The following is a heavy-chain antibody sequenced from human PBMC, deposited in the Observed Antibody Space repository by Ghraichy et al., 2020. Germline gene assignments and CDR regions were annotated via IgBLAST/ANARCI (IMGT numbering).Heavy chain of an antibody. J-gene: IGHJ4*02. CDR3: AKSPTTTTTGTTSFDS. D-gene: IGHD1-1*01. V-gene: IGHV3-23*01. Sequence: GESLNISCAASGFTFSSYAMSGVRQSPGKGLEWVSSVSGGADSTFYADSVKGRFTISRDNSKNTLYLQMNRLRAEDTALYYCAKSPTTTTTGTTSFDSWGQGSLVTVSS. CDR2: VSGGADST. CDR1: GFTFSSYA.